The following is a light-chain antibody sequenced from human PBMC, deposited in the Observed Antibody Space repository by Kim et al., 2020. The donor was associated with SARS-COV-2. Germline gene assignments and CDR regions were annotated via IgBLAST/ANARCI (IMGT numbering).Light chain of an antibody. CDR1: SRDVGSYNL. V-gene: IGLV2-23*02. CDR3: CSCAGSSTYVV. Sequence: QSITISCTGTSRDVGSYNLVSWYQQHPGKAPKLMIYEVSKRPSGVSNRFSGSKSGNTASLTISGLQAEDEADYYCCSCAGSSTYVVFGGGTQLTVL. J-gene: IGLJ2*01. CDR2: EVS.